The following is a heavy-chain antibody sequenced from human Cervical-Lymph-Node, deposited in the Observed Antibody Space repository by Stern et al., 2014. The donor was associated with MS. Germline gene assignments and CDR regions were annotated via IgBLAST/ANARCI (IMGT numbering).Heavy chain of an antibody. CDR2: IIAIFGAA. Sequence: VQLVESGPEVKKPGSSVKVSCKASGGTFSSHAISWVRQAPGQGLEWVGGIIAIFGAAPYSQKFQGRVTITADKSTNTAYMELPSLRSDDTAVFYCARGKQWLYTTIPPFDYWGQGTLVIVSS. D-gene: IGHD5-12*01. CDR3: ARGKQWLYTTIPPFDY. V-gene: IGHV1-69*06. CDR1: GGTFSSHA. J-gene: IGHJ4*02.